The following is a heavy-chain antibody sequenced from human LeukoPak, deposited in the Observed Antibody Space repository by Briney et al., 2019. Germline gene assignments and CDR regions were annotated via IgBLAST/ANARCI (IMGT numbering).Heavy chain of an antibody. CDR2: ISSSSSYI. CDR1: GFTFSSYS. J-gene: IGHJ4*02. V-gene: IGHV3-21*01. CDR3: AREAGYSRYDDGY. Sequence: GGSLRLSCAASGFTFSSYSMNWVRQAPGKGLEWVSSISSSSSYIYYADSVKGRFTISRDNAKNSLYLQVNSLRAEDTAVYYCAREAGYSRYDDGYWGQGTLVTVSS. D-gene: IGHD5-12*01.